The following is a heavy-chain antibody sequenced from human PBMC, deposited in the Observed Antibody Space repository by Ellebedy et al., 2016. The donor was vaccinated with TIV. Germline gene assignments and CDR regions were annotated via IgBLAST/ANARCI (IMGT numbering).Heavy chain of an antibody. V-gene: IGHV3-30*13. CDR3: ARGDDWNTLHTFDI. CDR2: ISYDGSKK. Sequence: PGGSLRLSCAASGFTFSGYGMHWVRQAPGKGLEWVAVISYDGSKKYYAYTVKGRFTISKDNSKNRLYLQMNSLRAEDTAVYYCARGDDWNTLHTFDIWGQGTMVTVSS. CDR1: GFTFSGYG. J-gene: IGHJ3*02. D-gene: IGHD1/OR15-1a*01.